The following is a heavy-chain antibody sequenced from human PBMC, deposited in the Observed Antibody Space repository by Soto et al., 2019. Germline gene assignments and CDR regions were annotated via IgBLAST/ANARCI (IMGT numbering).Heavy chain of an antibody. CDR1: GDSINTNNW. CDR2: FYHTGST. Sequence: QVQLQESGPGLVKPSETLSLTCAVSGDSINTNNWWSWVRQPPGRGLEWIGEFYHTGSTNYNPSLKSRVTISGDRSKNQLSLRLNSVTAADTAVYFCARDTHWGLGDWGQGTLVIVSS. D-gene: IGHD7-27*01. CDR3: ARDTHWGLGD. J-gene: IGHJ4*02. V-gene: IGHV4-4*02.